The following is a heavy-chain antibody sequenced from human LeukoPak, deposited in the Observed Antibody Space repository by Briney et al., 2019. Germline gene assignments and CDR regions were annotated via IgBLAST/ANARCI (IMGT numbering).Heavy chain of an antibody. CDR3: ARDVRITMINGWFDP. D-gene: IGHD3-22*01. CDR1: GFTFSSYS. V-gene: IGHV3-48*04. CDR2: ISSSGSTI. J-gene: IGHJ5*02. Sequence: TGGSLRLSCAASGFTFSSYSMNWVRQAPGKGLEWVSYISSSGSTIYYADSVKGRFTISRDNAKNSLYLQMNSLRAEDTAVYYCARDVRITMINGWFDPWGQGTLVTVSS.